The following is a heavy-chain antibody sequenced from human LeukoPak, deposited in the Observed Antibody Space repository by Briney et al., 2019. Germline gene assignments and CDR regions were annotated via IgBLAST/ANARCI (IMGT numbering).Heavy chain of an antibody. CDR1: GFTFSSYA. CDR3: ARDDYYGSGSYLHY. D-gene: IGHD3-10*01. V-gene: IGHV3-53*01. CDR2: IDSGGNT. Sequence: GGSLRLSCAASGFTFSSYAMSWVRQAPGKGLEWVSVIDSGGNTYYADSVKGRFTISRDNSKNTLYLQMNSLRAEDTAVYYCARDDYYGSGSYLHYWGQGTLVTVSS. J-gene: IGHJ4*02.